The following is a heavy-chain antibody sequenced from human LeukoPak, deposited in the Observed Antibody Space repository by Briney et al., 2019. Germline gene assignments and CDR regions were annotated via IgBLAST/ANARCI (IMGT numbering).Heavy chain of an antibody. CDR3: AREYYYDSSGYYEIYYFDY. J-gene: IGHJ4*02. Sequence: SETPSLTCTVSGGSISSSSYYWGWIRQPPGKGLEWIGSIYYSGSTYYNPSLKSRVTISVDTSKNQFSLKLSSVTAADTAVYYCAREYYYDSSGYYEIYYFDYWGQGTLVTVSS. D-gene: IGHD3-22*01. CDR2: IYYSGST. V-gene: IGHV4-39*02. CDR1: GGSISSSSYY.